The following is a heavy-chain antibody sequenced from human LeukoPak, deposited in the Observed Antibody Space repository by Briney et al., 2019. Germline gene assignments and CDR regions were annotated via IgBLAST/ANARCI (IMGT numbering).Heavy chain of an antibody. V-gene: IGHV3-74*01. CDR1: GFTFSSYW. Sequence: PGGSLRLSCAASGFTFSSYWMHWVRQAPGKGLVWVSRINSDVSSTSYADSVKGGFTISRGNAKNTLYLQMNSLRAEDTAVYYCARDRRYCSSTSCYGYYYYYMDVWGKGTTVTVSS. CDR2: INSDVSST. CDR3: ARDRRYCSSTSCYGYYYYYMDV. J-gene: IGHJ6*03. D-gene: IGHD2-2*01.